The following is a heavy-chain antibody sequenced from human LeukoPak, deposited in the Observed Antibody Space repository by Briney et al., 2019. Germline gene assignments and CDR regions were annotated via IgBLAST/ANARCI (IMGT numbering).Heavy chain of an antibody. D-gene: IGHD3-22*01. J-gene: IGHJ6*02. Sequence: SVKVSCKASGGTFSSYAISWVRQAPGQGLEWMGRIIPILGIANYAQKFQGRVTITADKSTSTAYMQLSSLRSEDTAVYYCARNPPLADDSSGYYYQADYDYGMDVWGQGTTVTVSS. CDR3: ARNPPLADDSSGYYYQADYDYGMDV. CDR1: GGTFSSYA. V-gene: IGHV1-69*04. CDR2: IIPILGIA.